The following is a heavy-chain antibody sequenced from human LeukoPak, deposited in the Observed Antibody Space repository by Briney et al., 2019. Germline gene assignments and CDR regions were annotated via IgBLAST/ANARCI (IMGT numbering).Heavy chain of an antibody. CDR3: VKDTSGASQYFQY. J-gene: IGHJ1*01. V-gene: IGHV3-9*03. CDR1: GFTLDNYA. CDR2: ISWNSANI. Sequence: KAGKSLRLSCAAFGFTLDNYAMHWVRQAPGKGLEWASSISWNSANIAYADSVKGRFTISRDNAKNSLYLQMNSLRPEDMALYYCVKDTSGASQYFQYWGHGTVVTVSS. D-gene: IGHD2-15*01.